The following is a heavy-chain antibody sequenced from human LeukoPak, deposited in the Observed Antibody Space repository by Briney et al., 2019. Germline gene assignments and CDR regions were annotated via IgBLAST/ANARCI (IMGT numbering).Heavy chain of an antibody. Sequence: GESLRLSCAASGFTFSNNWMHWVRQAPGKGLEWVSRINADGSITDYADAVQGRFTISRDNAKNTLYLQMNSLRAEDTAVYYCAQVRVTSSRNVFNMWGQGTMVTVSS. D-gene: IGHD6-13*01. J-gene: IGHJ3*02. CDR1: GFTFSNNW. CDR3: AQVRVTSSRNVFNM. CDR2: INADGSIT. V-gene: IGHV3-74*01.